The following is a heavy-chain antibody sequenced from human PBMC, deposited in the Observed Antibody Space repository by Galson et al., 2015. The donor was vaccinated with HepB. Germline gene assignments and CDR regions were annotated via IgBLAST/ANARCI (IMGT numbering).Heavy chain of an antibody. Sequence: SVKVSCKASGYTFTSYAMHWVRQAPGQRLEWMGWINAGNGNTKYSQKFQGRVTITRDTSASTAYMELSSLRSEDTAVYYCARSPDFWSGYPYFDYWGQGTLVTVSS. D-gene: IGHD3-3*01. J-gene: IGHJ4*02. V-gene: IGHV1-3*01. CDR2: INAGNGNT. CDR3: ARSPDFWSGYPYFDY. CDR1: GYTFTSYA.